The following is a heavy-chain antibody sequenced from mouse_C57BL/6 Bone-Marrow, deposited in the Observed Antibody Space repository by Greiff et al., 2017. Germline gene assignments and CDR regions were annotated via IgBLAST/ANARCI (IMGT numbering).Heavy chain of an antibody. CDR1: GYPFTSYW. J-gene: IGHJ3*01. Sequence: QGQLQPPGAELVKPGASVKLFCKASGYPFTSYWMHRVKQRPGPGLEWIGMIHPNSGSTNYNGKFKSKANLTVDKSSSTAYMQLSSLTSEDSAVYYCARGTITAPYWGQGTLVTVSA. D-gene: IGHD1-3*01. CDR2: IHPNSGST. CDR3: ARGTITAPY. V-gene: IGHV1-64*01.